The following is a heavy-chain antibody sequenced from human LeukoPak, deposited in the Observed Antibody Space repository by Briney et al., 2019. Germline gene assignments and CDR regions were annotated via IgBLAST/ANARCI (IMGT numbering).Heavy chain of an antibody. D-gene: IGHD5-18*01. V-gene: IGHV1-2*02. CDR2: INPNSGGT. J-gene: IGHJ4*02. CDR1: GYTFTGYY. Sequence: GASVTVSCKASGYTFTGYYMHWVRQAPGQGLEWMGWINPNSGGTNYAQKFQGRVTMTRDTSISTAYMELSRLRSDDTAVYYCARAGYGYGYYFDYWGQGTLVTVSS. CDR3: ARAGYGYGYYFDY.